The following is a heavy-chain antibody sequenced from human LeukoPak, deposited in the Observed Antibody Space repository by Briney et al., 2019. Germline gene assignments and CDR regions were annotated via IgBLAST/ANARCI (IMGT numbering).Heavy chain of an antibody. CDR3: AKGQDVLTGYSYFDY. CDR2: ISGSGGIT. V-gene: IGHV3-23*01. CDR1: GFIFDSYA. J-gene: IGHJ4*02. D-gene: IGHD3-9*01. Sequence: GGSLRLSCAASGFIFDSYATSWVRQAPGKGLEWVSVISGSGGITYYADSVKGRFTISRDNSKNTLYLQMNSLRAEDTAVYYCAKGQDVLTGYSYFDYWGRGTLVTVSS.